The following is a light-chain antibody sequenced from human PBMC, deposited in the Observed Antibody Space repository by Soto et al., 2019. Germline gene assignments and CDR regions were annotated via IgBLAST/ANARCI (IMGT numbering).Light chain of an antibody. Sequence: DIQMTQSPSSLSASVGDRVTITCQASQDISNNLNWYQQRPGKAPKLLIHDTANLETGVPSRISGSGFGTQFSLTIYSLQSEDIGTYYCQQFQSLPLTFGGGTKVEIK. J-gene: IGKJ4*01. CDR3: QQFQSLPLT. CDR1: QDISNN. V-gene: IGKV1-33*01. CDR2: DTA.